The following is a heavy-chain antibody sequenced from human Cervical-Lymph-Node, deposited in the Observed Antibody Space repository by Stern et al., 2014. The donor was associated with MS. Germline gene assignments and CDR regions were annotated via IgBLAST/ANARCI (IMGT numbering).Heavy chain of an antibody. CDR3: ALSSETSDRWYSLGYDL. V-gene: IGHV1-69*01. J-gene: IGHJ5*02. Sequence: QVQLVESGAEVTKPGSSVKVSCKASGGTFSKFPSSWVRQDPGQGIEWMGGIFPVFGTPTYAQEFRGRVTITADVSTSTVYMELSSLRSDDTAVYYCALSSETSDRWYSLGYDLWGQGTLVTVSS. CDR1: GGTFSKFP. CDR2: IFPVFGTP. D-gene: IGHD6-13*01.